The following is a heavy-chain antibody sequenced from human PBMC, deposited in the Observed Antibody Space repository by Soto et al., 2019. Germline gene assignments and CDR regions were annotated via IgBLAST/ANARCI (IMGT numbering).Heavy chain of an antibody. Sequence: ASVKVSCKASGYTFTGYYMHWVRQAPGQGLEWMGWINPNSGGTNYAQKFQGRVTMTRDTSISTAYMELSRLRSDDTAVYYCARVAVAMYYFDYWDQGTLVTVSS. CDR3: ARVAVAMYYFDY. CDR1: GYTFTGYY. CDR2: INPNSGGT. D-gene: IGHD6-19*01. J-gene: IGHJ4*02. V-gene: IGHV1-2*02.